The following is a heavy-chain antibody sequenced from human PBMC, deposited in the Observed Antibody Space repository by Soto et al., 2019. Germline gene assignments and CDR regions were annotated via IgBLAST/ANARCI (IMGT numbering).Heavy chain of an antibody. CDR3: ARAGPIGIVGATAIDY. J-gene: IGHJ4*02. D-gene: IGHD1-26*01. CDR2: IYYSGST. V-gene: IGHV4-31*02. Sequence: SETLSLTCTFSGGSISSGGYYWSWIRQHPGKGLEWIGYIYYSGSTYYNPSLKSRVTISVDTSKNQFSLKLSSVTAADTAVYYCARAGPIGIVGATAIDYWGQGTLVTVSS. CDR1: GGSISSGGYY.